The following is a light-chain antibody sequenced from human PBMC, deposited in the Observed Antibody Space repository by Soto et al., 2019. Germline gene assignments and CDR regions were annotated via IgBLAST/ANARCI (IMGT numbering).Light chain of an antibody. CDR1: SSDVGGYNY. Sequence: QSVLTQPASVSGSPGQSITIPCTGTSSDVGGYNYVSWFQHRPGKAPKLMIYEVSNRPSGVPNRFSASKSGNTASLTISGLQAEDEAYYFCSSYTDSGSLYVLGTGTKVTVL. CDR3: SSYTDSGSLYV. J-gene: IGLJ1*01. V-gene: IGLV2-14*01. CDR2: EVS.